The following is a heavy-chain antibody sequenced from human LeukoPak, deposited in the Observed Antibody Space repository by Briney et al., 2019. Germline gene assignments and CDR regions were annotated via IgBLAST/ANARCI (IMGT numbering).Heavy chain of an antibody. J-gene: IGHJ4*02. Sequence: QTGGSLRLSCAASGFTFSSYAMSWVRQAPGKGLEWVSAISGSGGSTYYADSVKGRFTISRDNSKNTLYLQMNSLRAEDTAVYYCAKDSVTKYDFWSGPTYFVDYRGQGTLVTVSS. CDR1: GFTFSSYA. V-gene: IGHV3-23*01. CDR3: AKDSVTKYDFWSGPTYFVDY. CDR2: ISGSGGST. D-gene: IGHD3-3*01.